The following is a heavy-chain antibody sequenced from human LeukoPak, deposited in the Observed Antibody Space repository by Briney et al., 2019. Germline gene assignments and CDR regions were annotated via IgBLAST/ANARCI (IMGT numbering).Heavy chain of an antibody. Sequence: PGGSLRLSCAASGFTFSSYWMHWVRQAPGKGLVWVSRIFSDASSTNYADSVKGRFTISRDNAKNTLYLQMNSLRADDTAVYYCARVLPNSGRYFDYWAREPWSPSPQ. V-gene: IGHV3-74*01. D-gene: IGHD6-19*01. CDR2: IFSDASST. J-gene: IGHJ4*02. CDR3: ARVLPNSGRYFDY. CDR1: GFTFSSYW.